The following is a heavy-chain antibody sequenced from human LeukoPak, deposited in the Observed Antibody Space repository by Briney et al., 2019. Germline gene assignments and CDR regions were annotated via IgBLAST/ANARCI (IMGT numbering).Heavy chain of an antibody. CDR1: EYSFATYW. CDR2: IYPSDSDT. D-gene: IGHD1-26*01. Sequence: GESLKISCQGSEYSFATYWIAWLRQMPGKGLEWMGIIYPSDSDTRYSPSFQGQVTNSADKSIKTAYLQWSSLKASDTANCARPLQGIVGATGFDYWGQGTLVTVSS. J-gene: IGHJ4*02. CDR3: ARPLQGIVGATGFDY. V-gene: IGHV5-51*01.